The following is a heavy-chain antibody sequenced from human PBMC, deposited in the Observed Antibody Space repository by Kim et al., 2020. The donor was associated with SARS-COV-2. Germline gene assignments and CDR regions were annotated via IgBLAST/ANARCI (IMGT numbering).Heavy chain of an antibody. J-gene: IGHJ5*02. CDR1: GGSISSGGYY. D-gene: IGHD2-2*01. CDR3: ARYCSSTSCRWFDP. CDR2: IYYSGST. V-gene: IGHV4-31*03. Sequence: SETLSLTCTVSGGSISSGGYYWSWIRQYPGKGLEWIGYIYYSGSTYYNPSLRSRVSISVDMSKNQFSLKLNSVTAADTAVYYCARYCSSTSCRWFDPWG.